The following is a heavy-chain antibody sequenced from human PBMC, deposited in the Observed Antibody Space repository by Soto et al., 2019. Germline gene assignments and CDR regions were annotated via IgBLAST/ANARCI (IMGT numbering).Heavy chain of an antibody. Sequence: TLSLTCTVSGGSISSSSYYWGWIRQPPGKGLEWIGSIYYSGSTYYNPSLKSRVTISVDTSKNQFSLKLSSVTAADTAVYYCARQRKLYYFDYWGQGTLVTVS. D-gene: IGHD2-15*01. CDR1: GGSISSSSYY. CDR3: ARQRKLYYFDY. J-gene: IGHJ4*02. CDR2: IYYSGST. V-gene: IGHV4-39*01.